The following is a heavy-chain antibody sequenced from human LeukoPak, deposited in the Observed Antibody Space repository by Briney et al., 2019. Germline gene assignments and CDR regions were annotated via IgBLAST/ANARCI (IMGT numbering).Heavy chain of an antibody. Sequence: SETLSLTCTVSGGSINSYYWSWIQQPPGKGLEWIGYIYYSGSVNYNPSLKSRVTISVDTSKNQFSLKLSSVTAADTAVYYCARLGSYFDYWGQGTLVTVYS. CDR1: GGSINSYY. CDR2: IYYSGSV. J-gene: IGHJ4*02. CDR3: ARLGSYFDY. V-gene: IGHV4-59*08.